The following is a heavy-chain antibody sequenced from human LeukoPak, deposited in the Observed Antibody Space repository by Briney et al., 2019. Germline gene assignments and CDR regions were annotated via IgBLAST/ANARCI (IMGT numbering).Heavy chain of an antibody. J-gene: IGHJ6*02. CDR1: GFTFSSYA. CDR2: ISYDGSNK. V-gene: IGHV3-30-3*01. Sequence: GRSLRLSCAASGFTFSSYAMHWVRQAPGKGLEWVAVISYDGSNKYYADSVKGRFTISRDNSKNTLYLQMNSLRAEDTAVYYCARDPLTWGERIGTNYYYYGMDVWGQGTTVTVSS. D-gene: IGHD1-1*01. CDR3: ARDPLTWGERIGTNYYYYGMDV.